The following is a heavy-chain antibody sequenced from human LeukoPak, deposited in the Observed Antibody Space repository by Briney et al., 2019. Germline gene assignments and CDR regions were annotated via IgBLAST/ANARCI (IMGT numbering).Heavy chain of an antibody. D-gene: IGHD6-13*01. CDR2: INAGNGNT. J-gene: IGHJ4*02. Sequence: ASVKVSCKASGYTFTTYAMHWVRQAPGQRLEWMGWINAGNGNTKYSQKFQARVTITRDTSASTAYMELSSLSSEGTAVYYCARDPIGSRWPYYFDYWGQGTLVTVSS. V-gene: IGHV1-3*01. CDR1: GYTFTTYA. CDR3: ARDPIGSRWPYYFDY.